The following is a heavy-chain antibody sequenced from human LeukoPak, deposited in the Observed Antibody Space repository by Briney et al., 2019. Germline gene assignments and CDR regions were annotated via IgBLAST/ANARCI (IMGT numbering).Heavy chain of an antibody. CDR1: GFSLRTSGVG. V-gene: IGHV2-5*01. D-gene: IGHD2-21*02. CDR3: AHTRGGGYCYGY. CDR2: IYWNDDK. J-gene: IGHJ4*02. Sequence: SGPTLVNPTQTLTLTCTFSGFSLRTSGVGVGWIRQPPGKALEWLAVIYWNDDKRYSPSLKSRLTITKGTSKNQVVLTLTNMDPVDTATYYCAHTRGGGYCYGYWGQGTLVTVSS.